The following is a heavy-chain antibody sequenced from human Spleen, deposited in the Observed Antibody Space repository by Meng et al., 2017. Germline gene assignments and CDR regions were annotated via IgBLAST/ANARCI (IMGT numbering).Heavy chain of an antibody. CDR1: DYTFTGYG. Sequence: QVQPVQSGPEVKKPGASVKVSCKASDYTFTGYGVSWVRQAPGQGLEWMGGIIPILGIANYAQKFQGRVTITADKSTSTAYMELSSLRSEDTAVYYCARDNESWFDPWGQGTLVTVSS. CDR3: ARDNESWFDP. CDR2: IIPILGIA. J-gene: IGHJ5*02. V-gene: IGHV1-69*10.